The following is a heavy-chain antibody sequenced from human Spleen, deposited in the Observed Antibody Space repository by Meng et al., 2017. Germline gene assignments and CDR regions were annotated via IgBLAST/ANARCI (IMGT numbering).Heavy chain of an antibody. V-gene: IGHV3-21*01. Sequence: GGSLRLSCAASGFTFSSYGMNWVRQAPGKGLEWVSSITAGSSYTDYADSVKGRFTISRDNAKNSLFLQMNSLRAEDSAVYYCARARGSSDWYEFDFWGQGTLVTVSS. CDR3: ARARGSSDWYEFDF. CDR2: ITAGSSYT. D-gene: IGHD6-19*01. CDR1: GFTFSSYG. J-gene: IGHJ4*02.